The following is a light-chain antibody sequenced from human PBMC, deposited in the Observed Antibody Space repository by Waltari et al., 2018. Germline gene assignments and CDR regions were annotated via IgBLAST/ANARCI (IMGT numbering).Light chain of an antibody. V-gene: IGKV3-11*01. Sequence: EIVLTQSPASLSLSPGERATLSCRASQTVQNYLAWYQQKPGQAPRLLIYDTFARASGIPDLFSGSGSGTDFTLTISSLDPEDFAVYYCQQRKNWPVTFGGGTKVDLK. CDR3: QQRKNWPVT. CDR1: QTVQNY. CDR2: DTF. J-gene: IGKJ4*01.